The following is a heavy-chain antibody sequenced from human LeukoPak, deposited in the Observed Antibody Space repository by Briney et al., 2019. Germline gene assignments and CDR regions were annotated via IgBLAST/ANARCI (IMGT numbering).Heavy chain of an antibody. D-gene: IGHD3-22*01. CDR2: ISYDGSNK. CDR3: AKDLSPSSTIVVVSLDY. Sequence: GGSLRLSCAASGFTFSSYGMHWVHQAPGKGLEWVAVISYDGSNKYYADSVKGRFTISRDNSKNTLYLQMNSLRAEDTAVYYCAKDLSPSSTIVVVSLDYWGQGTLVTVSS. V-gene: IGHV3-30*18. CDR1: GFTFSSYG. J-gene: IGHJ4*02.